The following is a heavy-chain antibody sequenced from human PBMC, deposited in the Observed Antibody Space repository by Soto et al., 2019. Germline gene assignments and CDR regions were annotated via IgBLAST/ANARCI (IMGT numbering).Heavy chain of an antibody. CDR2: INHSGST. D-gene: IGHD3-3*01. V-gene: IGHV4-34*01. CDR3: ARCLKYYDFWSGYRILVSWFDP. CDR1: GGSFSGYY. J-gene: IGHJ5*02. Sequence: PSETLSLTCAVYGGSFSGYYWSWIRQPPRKGLEWIGEINHSGSTNYNPSLKSRVTISVDTSKNQFSLKLSSVTAADTAVYYCARCLKYYDFWSGYRILVSWFDPWGQGTLVTVSS.